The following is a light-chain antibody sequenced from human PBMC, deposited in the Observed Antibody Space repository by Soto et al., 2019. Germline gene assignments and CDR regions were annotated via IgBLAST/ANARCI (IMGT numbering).Light chain of an antibody. CDR1: HSLNNN. CDR2: GTS. CDR3: QHYNDSPLT. J-gene: IGKJ4*01. Sequence: EIVMTQSPATLSVSPGDRATLSCRASHSLNNNLAWYQQKPGQSPRLLIYGTSTRAPGIPARFSGSKSGTDYTLTISILQYEDFAVYYCQHYNDSPLTFGGGTKVEIK. V-gene: IGKV3-15*01.